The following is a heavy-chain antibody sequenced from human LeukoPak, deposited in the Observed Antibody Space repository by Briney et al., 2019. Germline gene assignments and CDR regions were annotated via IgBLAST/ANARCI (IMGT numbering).Heavy chain of an antibody. Sequence: SETLSLTCSVSGGSISASSHYWARVRQPPGKGLGWFGSVYYTGSIRSNTSLKSHDTISPTMSKNDLFLTLSSVTAADTAFYYCARRDYRAWFDPWGQGILVTVSP. CDR2: VYYTGSI. J-gene: IGHJ5*02. D-gene: IGHD2-21*01. V-gene: IGHV4-39*01. CDR3: ARRDYRAWFDP. CDR1: GGSISASSHY.